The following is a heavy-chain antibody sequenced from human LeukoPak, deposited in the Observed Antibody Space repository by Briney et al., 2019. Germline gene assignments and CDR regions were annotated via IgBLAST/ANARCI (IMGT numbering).Heavy chain of an antibody. V-gene: IGHV3-23*01. Sequence: GGSLRLSCAASGFTFSSYAMSWVRQAPGKGLEWVAVISGSGGSTYYADSVKGRFAISRDTSKNTLYLQMNSLRAEDTAVYYCAKVPTRKTWTKYYFDYWGQGTLVTVSS. CDR2: ISGSGGST. J-gene: IGHJ4*02. CDR1: GFTFSSYA. D-gene: IGHD1-14*01. CDR3: AKVPTRKTWTKYYFDY.